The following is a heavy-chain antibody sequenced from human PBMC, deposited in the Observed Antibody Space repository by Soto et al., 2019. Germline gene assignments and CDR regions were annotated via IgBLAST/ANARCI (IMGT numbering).Heavy chain of an antibody. D-gene: IGHD4-17*01. V-gene: IGHV1-2*04. CDR2: INPNSGGT. CDR3: ARGRLWEYGDYVLSH. J-gene: IGHJ1*01. CDR1: GYTFTGYY. Sequence: ASVKVSCKASGYTFTGYYMHWVRQAPGQGLEWMGWINPNSGGTNYAQKFQGWVTMTRDTSISTAYMELSRLRSDDTAVYYCARGRLWEYGDYVLSHWGQGTLVTVSS.